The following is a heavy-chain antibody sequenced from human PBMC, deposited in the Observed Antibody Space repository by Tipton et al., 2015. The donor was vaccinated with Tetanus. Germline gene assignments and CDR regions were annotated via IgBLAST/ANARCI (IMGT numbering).Heavy chain of an antibody. CDR3: TRDRDDYGDYAPGFDY. D-gene: IGHD4-17*01. J-gene: IGHJ4*02. Sequence: SLRLSCAASGFTFRNYGMHWVRQAPGKGLEWVAVFWSDGSNKYYADSVKGRFTVSRDTSKNTLYLQMNSLRAEDTAVYYCTRDRDDYGDYAPGFDYWGQGTLVTVSS. CDR1: GFTFRNYG. CDR2: FWSDGSNK. V-gene: IGHV3-33*08.